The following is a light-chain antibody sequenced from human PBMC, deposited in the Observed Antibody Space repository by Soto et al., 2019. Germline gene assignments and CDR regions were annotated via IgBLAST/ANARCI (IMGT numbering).Light chain of an antibody. CDR2: AAS. Sequence: DIQMTQSPSSLSASVRDRVTITCRASQGISNYLAWYQQKPGKVPKLLIYAASTFQSGVPSRFSGSGSGTDFTLTISSLQPDAVAPYYCQKYDSAPWTFGQGTKVEIK. V-gene: IGKV1-27*01. CDR1: QGISNY. CDR3: QKYDSAPWT. J-gene: IGKJ1*01.